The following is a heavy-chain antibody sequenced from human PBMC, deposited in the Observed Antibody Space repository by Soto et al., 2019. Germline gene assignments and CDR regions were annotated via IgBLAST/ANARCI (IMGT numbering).Heavy chain of an antibody. J-gene: IGHJ3*02. CDR2: INAYNGNR. Sequence: QVHLVQSGPEVKKPGASVKVSCKASGYTFNTYGITWVRQAPGQGLEWMAWINAYNGNRIYAQNFQGRVTVTTDTSTSAAYMELLSLTPDDSSVYFWARDRDRVADNWGPGTMVTVSS. V-gene: IGHV1-18*01. D-gene: IGHD2-15*01. CDR3: ARDRDRVADN. CDR1: GYTFNTYG.